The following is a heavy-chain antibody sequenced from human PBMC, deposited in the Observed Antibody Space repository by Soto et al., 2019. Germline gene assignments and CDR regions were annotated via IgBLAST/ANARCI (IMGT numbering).Heavy chain of an antibody. CDR1: GGSMSSYY. V-gene: IGHV4-59*08. Sequence: SSETLSLTCTVSGGSMSSYYWSWIRQPPGKGLEWIGYIYYSGSTNYNPSLKSRVTISVDTSKNQFSLRLSSVTAADTAVYYCARHGTPTSGSDYWGQGTLVTVSS. D-gene: IGHD1-26*01. CDR3: ARHGTPTSGSDY. CDR2: IYYSGST. J-gene: IGHJ4*02.